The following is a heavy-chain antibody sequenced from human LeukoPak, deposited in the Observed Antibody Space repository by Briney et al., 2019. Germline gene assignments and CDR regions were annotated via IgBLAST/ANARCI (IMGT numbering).Heavy chain of an antibody. CDR1: GFTFSSYG. CDR3: AKGLVVRGYYYYGMDV. CDR2: ISYDGSNK. J-gene: IGHJ6*04. D-gene: IGHD2-2*01. V-gene: IGHV3-30*18. Sequence: GRSLRLSCAASGFTFSSYGTHWVRQAPGKGLEWVAVISYDGSNKYYADSVKGRFTISRDNSKNTLYLQMNSLRAEDTAVYYCAKGLVVRGYYYYGMDVWGKGTTVTVSS.